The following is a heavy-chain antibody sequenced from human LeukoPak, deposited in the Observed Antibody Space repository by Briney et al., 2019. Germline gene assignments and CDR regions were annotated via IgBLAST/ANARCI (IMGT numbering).Heavy chain of an antibody. Sequence: GGSLRLSCAASGFTLSSYAMTWVRQAPGKGLEWVSSLSGSGVNIFYADSVKGRFTISRDNSQNTVFLQMNSLRDEDTAVYFCAKAGGYYGSGSPDYFDHWGQGTPVTVSS. V-gene: IGHV3-23*01. J-gene: IGHJ4*02. CDR1: GFTLSSYA. CDR3: AKAGGYYGSGSPDYFDH. CDR2: LSGSGVNI. D-gene: IGHD3-10*01.